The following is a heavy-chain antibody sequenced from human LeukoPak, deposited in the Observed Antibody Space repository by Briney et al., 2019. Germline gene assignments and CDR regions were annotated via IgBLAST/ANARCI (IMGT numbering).Heavy chain of an antibody. CDR3: AREAGATTSPFDY. CDR2: IYYSGST. D-gene: IGHD1-26*01. Sequence: PSETLSLTCTVSGGSISSGGYYWSWIRQHPGKGLEWIGYIYYSGSTYYNPSLKGRVTISVDTSKNQFSLKLSSVTAADTAVYYCAREAGATTSPFDYWGQGTLVTVSS. J-gene: IGHJ4*02. CDR1: GGSISSGGYY. V-gene: IGHV4-31*03.